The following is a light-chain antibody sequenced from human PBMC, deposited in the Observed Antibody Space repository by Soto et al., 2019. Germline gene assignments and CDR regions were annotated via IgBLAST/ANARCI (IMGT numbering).Light chain of an antibody. CDR2: GAS. J-gene: IGKJ4*01. CDR3: QQYKNWPRVT. V-gene: IGKV3-15*01. Sequence: ETVMTQSPATLSLFPGERATLSCRASQSVSNNLAWYQQKSGQSPRLLIYGASTRATGIPARFSGSGSETDFTLTISSLQSEDFAVYYCQQYKNWPRVTFGGGTKVEI. CDR1: QSVSNN.